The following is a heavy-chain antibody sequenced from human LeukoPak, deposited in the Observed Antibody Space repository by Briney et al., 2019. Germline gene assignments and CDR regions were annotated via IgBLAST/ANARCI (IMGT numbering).Heavy chain of an antibody. D-gene: IGHD6-13*01. V-gene: IGHV4-61*02. CDR2: IYASGST. CDR3: ARASIAAAGTVTNFDY. CDR1: GGSISSGSYY. J-gene: IGHJ4*02. Sequence: SETLSLTCTVSGGSISSGSYYWSWIRQPAGKGLEWIGRIYASGSTNYNASLKSRVTISVDTSKNQFSLKLSSVTAADTAVYYCARASIAAAGTVTNFDYWGQGTLVTVSS.